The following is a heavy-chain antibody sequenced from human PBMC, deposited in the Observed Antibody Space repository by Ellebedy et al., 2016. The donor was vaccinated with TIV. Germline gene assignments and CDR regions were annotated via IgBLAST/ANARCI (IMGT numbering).Heavy chain of an antibody. J-gene: IGHJ6*02. V-gene: IGHV3-7*01. CDR2: INPDGSGK. CDR3: ARSRAMSKVPYYYGMDV. D-gene: IGHD2-2*01. CDR1: GFTFSSSW. Sequence: GGSLRLSCAASGFTFSSSWMNWIRQAPGKGLEWVAHINPDGSGKSYVDSAKGRFTISRDNAKNSVFLQLNSLRAEDTAVYYCARSRAMSKVPYYYGMDVWGQGTTVTVSS.